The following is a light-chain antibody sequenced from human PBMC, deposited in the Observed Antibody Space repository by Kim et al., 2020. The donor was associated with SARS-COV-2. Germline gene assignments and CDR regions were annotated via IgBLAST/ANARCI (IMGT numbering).Light chain of an antibody. J-gene: IGLJ1*01. Sequence: GQRVTISCSGSSSNIGGNTVNWYQQLPGMAPKLLIYSDDQRPSGVPDRFSGSKSGTSASLAISGLQSDDEADYYCAAWDDSLNASVFGTGTKVTVL. V-gene: IGLV1-44*01. CDR3: AAWDDSLNASV. CDR1: SSNIGGNT. CDR2: SDD.